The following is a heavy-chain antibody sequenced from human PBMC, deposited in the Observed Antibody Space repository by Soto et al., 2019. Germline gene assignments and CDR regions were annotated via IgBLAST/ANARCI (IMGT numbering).Heavy chain of an antibody. CDR3: ARRYCSGGGCFNVGY. V-gene: IGHV1-2*02. D-gene: IGHD2-15*01. J-gene: IGHJ4*02. CDR1: GYTFTAYY. CDR2: INPNSGGT. Sequence: ASVKVSCKASGYTFTAYYMHWVRQAPGQGLEWMGWINPNSGGTNYAQKFQGRVTMTGDTSIDTAYMELSRLRSDDTAVYYCARRYCSGGGCFNVGYWRQGTQVTVS.